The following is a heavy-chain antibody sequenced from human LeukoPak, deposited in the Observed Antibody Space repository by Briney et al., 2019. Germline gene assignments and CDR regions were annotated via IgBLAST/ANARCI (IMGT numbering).Heavy chain of an antibody. CDR3: ARQTTVISFDY. CDR1: GGSISSGDYY. Sequence: SQTLSLTCTVSGGSISSGDYYWTWIRQPPGKGLERMGYIFYSWSMYYNPSLKSRLTISVDTSKNQFSLKLRSVTAADTAVYYCARQTTVISFDYWGQGALVTVSS. V-gene: IGHV4-30-4*01. J-gene: IGHJ4*02. CDR2: IFYSWSM. D-gene: IGHD4-17*01.